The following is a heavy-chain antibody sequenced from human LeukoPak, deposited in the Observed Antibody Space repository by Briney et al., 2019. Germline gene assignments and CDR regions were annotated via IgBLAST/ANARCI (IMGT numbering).Heavy chain of an antibody. J-gene: IGHJ4*02. Sequence: PGGSLRLSCAASGFTFSSYAMSWVRQAPGKGLEWVSAISGSGGSTYYADSVKGRFTISRDNSKNTLYLQMNSLRAEDTAVYYCAKDWLLRYFDWLGEVSNWGQGTLVTVSS. V-gene: IGHV3-23*01. CDR1: GFTFSSYA. CDR3: AKDWLLRYFDWLGEVSN. D-gene: IGHD3-9*01. CDR2: ISGSGGST.